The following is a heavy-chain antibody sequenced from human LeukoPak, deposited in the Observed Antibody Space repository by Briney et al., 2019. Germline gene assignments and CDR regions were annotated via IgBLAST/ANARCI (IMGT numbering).Heavy chain of an antibody. CDR3: ARGSINFWSGYYKVFDY. CDR2: IYYSGNT. Sequence: PSETLSLTCTVSGGSISSSSYYWGWIRQPPGKGLEWIGTIYYSGNTYYNPSLKSRVTISVDTSKTQFSPKLSSVTAADTAVYYCARGSINFWSGYYKVFDYWGQGTLVTVSS. J-gene: IGHJ4*02. V-gene: IGHV4-39*01. CDR1: GGSISSSSYY. D-gene: IGHD3-3*01.